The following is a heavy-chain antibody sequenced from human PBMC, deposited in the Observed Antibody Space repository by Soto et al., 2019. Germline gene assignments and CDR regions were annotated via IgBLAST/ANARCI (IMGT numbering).Heavy chain of an antibody. CDR3: VKGDSSGWLNWFDS. Sequence: EVQLVESGGGLVQPGRSLRLSCAASGFTFDDYTMHWVRQPPGKGLEWVSGIIWNSGSIVYADSVKGRFTISRDNAKNSLYLQMNSLRTEDTALYYCVKGDSSGWLNWFDSWGQGTLVTVSS. CDR1: GFTFDDYT. CDR2: IIWNSGSI. D-gene: IGHD6-19*01. V-gene: IGHV3-9*01. J-gene: IGHJ5*01.